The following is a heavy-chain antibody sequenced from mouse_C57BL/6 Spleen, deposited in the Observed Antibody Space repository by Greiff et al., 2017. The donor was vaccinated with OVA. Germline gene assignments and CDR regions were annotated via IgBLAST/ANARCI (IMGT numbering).Heavy chain of an antibody. CDR1: GFTFSDYG. V-gene: IGHV5-17*01. D-gene: IGHD1-1*01. CDR3: ARRDYGSSSFAY. CDR2: ISSGSSTI. J-gene: IGHJ3*01. Sequence: EVMLVESGGGLVKPGGSLKLSSAASGFTFSDYGMHWVRQAPEKGLEWVAYISSGSSTIYYADTVKGRFTISRDNAKNTLFLQMTSLRSEDTAMYYCARRDYGSSSFAYWGQGTLVTVSA.